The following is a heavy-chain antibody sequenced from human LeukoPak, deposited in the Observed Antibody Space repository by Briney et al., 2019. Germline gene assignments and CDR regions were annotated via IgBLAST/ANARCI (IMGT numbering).Heavy chain of an antibody. CDR2: INPNSGGT. Sequence: ASVKVSCKASGHTFTGYYMHWVRQAPGQGLEWMGWINPNSGGTNYAQKFQGRVTMTRDTSISTAYMELSRLRSDDTAVYYCARPHSPRYSSSWYNYWGQGTLVTVSS. CDR1: GHTFTGYY. V-gene: IGHV1-2*02. D-gene: IGHD6-13*01. CDR3: ARPHSPRYSSSWYNY. J-gene: IGHJ4*02.